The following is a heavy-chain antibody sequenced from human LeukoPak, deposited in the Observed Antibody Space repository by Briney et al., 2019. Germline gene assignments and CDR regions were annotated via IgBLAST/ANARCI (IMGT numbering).Heavy chain of an antibody. CDR2: IGNSGTTI. J-gene: IGHJ5*02. D-gene: IGHD3-22*01. Sequence: GGSLRLSCAASGFTFSSYEMNWVRQAPGKGLEWVSYIGNSGTTIYFADSVKGRFTISRDNAKNSLYLQMNSLRADDTAVYYCARIDSSGYYSNWFDPWGQGTLVTVSS. V-gene: IGHV3-48*03. CDR1: GFTFSSYE. CDR3: ARIDSSGYYSNWFDP.